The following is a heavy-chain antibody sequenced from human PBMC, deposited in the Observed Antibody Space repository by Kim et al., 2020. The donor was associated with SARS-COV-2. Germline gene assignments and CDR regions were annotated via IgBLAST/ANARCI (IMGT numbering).Heavy chain of an antibody. Sequence: GGSLRLSCTVSGFSFSGAWMSWVRRAPGKGLEWVARIKSRTDGETTDYAAPVKGRFAISRDDSKDTLFLQMNSLKTEDTAVYYCAIETSRTGNYWDCWGQGTLVTVSS. CDR3: AIETSRTGNYWDC. J-gene: IGHJ4*02. D-gene: IGHD2-8*02. CDR1: GFSFSGAW. CDR2: IKSRTDGETT. V-gene: IGHV3-15*01.